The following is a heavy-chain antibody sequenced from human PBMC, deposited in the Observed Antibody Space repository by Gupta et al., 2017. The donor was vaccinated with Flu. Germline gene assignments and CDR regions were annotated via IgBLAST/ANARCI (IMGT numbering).Heavy chain of an antibody. Sequence: EVQLVESGGGLVQPGGSLRLSCAASGFTFSSYSMNWVRQAPGKGLEWVSYISSSSSTIYYADSVKGRFTISRDNAKNSLYLQMNSLRDEDTAVYYCARDSRVAAAGMPWFDPWGQGTLVTVSS. D-gene: IGHD6-13*01. V-gene: IGHV3-48*02. CDR1: GFTFSSYS. J-gene: IGHJ5*02. CDR3: ARDSRVAAAGMPWFDP. CDR2: ISSSSSTI.